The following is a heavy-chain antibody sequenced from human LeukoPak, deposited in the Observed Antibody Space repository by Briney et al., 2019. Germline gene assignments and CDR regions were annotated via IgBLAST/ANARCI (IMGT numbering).Heavy chain of an antibody. V-gene: IGHV3-74*01. Sequence: PGGSLRLSCAASGFTFSSYWMHWVRQAPGKGLVWVSRINSDGSSTSYADSVKGRFTISRDNAKNTLYLQMNSLRAEDTAVYYCARAPLGYCSGGSCYGGFNWFDPWGQGTLVTVSS. CDR3: ARAPLGYCSGGSCYGGFNWFDP. CDR1: GFTFSSYW. CDR2: INSDGSST. J-gene: IGHJ5*02. D-gene: IGHD2-15*01.